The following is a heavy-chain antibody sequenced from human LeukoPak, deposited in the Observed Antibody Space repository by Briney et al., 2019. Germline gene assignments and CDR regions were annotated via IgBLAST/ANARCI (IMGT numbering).Heavy chain of an antibody. CDR2: LRYDVSTK. V-gene: IGHV3-30*02. CDR3: AKGVHYYGSGSYGRFDY. CDR1: GFTFSNYG. D-gene: IGHD3-10*01. Sequence: GGSLRLSCETAGFTFSNYGMHWVRQAPGKGLEWVAFLRYDVSTKYYADSVKGRFTISRDNSKNTLYLQMNSLRAEDTAVYYCAKGVHYYGSGSYGRFDYWGQGTLVTVSS. J-gene: IGHJ4*02.